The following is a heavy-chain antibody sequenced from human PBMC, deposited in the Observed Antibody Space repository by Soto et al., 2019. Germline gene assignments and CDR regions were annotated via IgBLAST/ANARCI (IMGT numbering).Heavy chain of an antibody. J-gene: IGHJ4*02. D-gene: IGHD4-17*01. Sequence: QVQLVESGGGVVQPGRSLRLSCAASGFTFSSYGMHWVRQAPGKGLEWVAVIWYDGSNKYYADSVKGRFTISRDNSKNTLYLQMNSLRAEDTAVYYCARLGGPYYGDFHFDYWGQGTLVTVSS. V-gene: IGHV3-33*01. CDR3: ARLGGPYYGDFHFDY. CDR2: IWYDGSNK. CDR1: GFTFSSYG.